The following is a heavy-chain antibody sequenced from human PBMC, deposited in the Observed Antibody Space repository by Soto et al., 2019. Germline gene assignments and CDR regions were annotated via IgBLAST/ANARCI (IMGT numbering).Heavy chain of an antibody. CDR1: GYTXTYYG. CDR2: ISDHNGDT. CDR3: ARDWSRYFDSSGLMWFY. Sequence: GXSXKVSFKATGYTXTYYGISLVRQAPGQGLEWVGWISDHNGDTKYAQNLQGRLTLTTYTSTSTAYMELTSLTYDDTAVYYCARDWSRYFDSSGLMWFYWGQGTLVTVS. V-gene: IGHV1-18*04. D-gene: IGHD3-22*01. J-gene: IGHJ4*02.